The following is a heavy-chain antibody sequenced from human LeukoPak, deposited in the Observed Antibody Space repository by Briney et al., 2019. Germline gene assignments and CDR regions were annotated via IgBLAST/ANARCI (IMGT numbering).Heavy chain of an antibody. D-gene: IGHD5-18*01. Sequence: ASVKVSCKASGYTFTSYYMHWVQGLEWMGIINPSGGSTSYAQKFQGRVTMTRDMSTSTVYMELSSLRSEDTAVYYCARDVDTAMVSQPYSDYWGQGTLVNVSS. CDR3: ARDVDTAMVSQPYSDY. J-gene: IGHJ4*02. V-gene: IGHV1-46*01. CDR2: INPSGGST. CDR1: GYTFTSYY.